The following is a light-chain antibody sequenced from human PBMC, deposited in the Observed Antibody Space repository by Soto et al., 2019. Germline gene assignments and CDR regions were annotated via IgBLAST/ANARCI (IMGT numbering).Light chain of an antibody. CDR1: SSNIGAGYD. V-gene: IGLV1-40*01. Sequence: QSVLTQPPSVSGAPGQRVTISCTGSSSNIGAGYDVHWYQQLPGTAPKLLIYGNSNRPSGVPDRFSGSKSGTSASLAITGLQAEGEADYYCQSYDSSLSVWVFGGGTKVTVL. CDR3: QSYDSSLSVWV. J-gene: IGLJ3*02. CDR2: GNS.